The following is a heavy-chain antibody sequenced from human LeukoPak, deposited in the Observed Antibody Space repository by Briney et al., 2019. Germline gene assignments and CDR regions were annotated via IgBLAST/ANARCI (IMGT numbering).Heavy chain of an antibody. CDR1: GYTFPSYG. Sequence: ASVKVSCKASGYTFPSYGISWVRQAPGQGLEWMGWISAYNGNTNYAQKLQGRVTMTTDTTTSTAYIELRSLRSDDTAVYYCARTSNYYYYYMDVWGKGTTVNVSS. V-gene: IGHV1-18*01. CDR3: ARTSNYYYYYMDV. J-gene: IGHJ6*03. D-gene: IGHD2/OR15-2a*01. CDR2: ISAYNGNT.